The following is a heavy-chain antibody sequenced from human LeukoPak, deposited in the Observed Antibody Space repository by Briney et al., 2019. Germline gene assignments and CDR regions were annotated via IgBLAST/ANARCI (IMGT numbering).Heavy chain of an antibody. J-gene: IGHJ4*02. Sequence: GESLKISCKGSGYSFTSYWIGWVRQMPGKGLEWMGIIYPGDSDTRYSPSFQGQVTISADKSISTAYLQWSSLKASDTAMYYCARLRGSNCSSTSCPFDYWGQGTLVTVSS. V-gene: IGHV5-51*01. CDR3: ARLRGSNCSSTSCPFDY. D-gene: IGHD2-2*01. CDR2: IYPGDSDT. CDR1: GYSFTSYW.